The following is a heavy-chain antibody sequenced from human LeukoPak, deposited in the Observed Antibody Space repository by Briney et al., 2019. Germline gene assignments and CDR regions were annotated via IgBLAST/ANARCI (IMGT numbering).Heavy chain of an antibody. J-gene: IGHJ4*02. V-gene: IGHV1-2*02. CDR1: GYTFTGYY. D-gene: IGHD1-26*01. CDR2: INPNSGGT. Sequence: ASVKVSCKASGYTFTGYYMYRVRQAPGQGLEWMGWINPNSGGTNYAQKFQGRVTMTRDTSISTAYMELSRLRSDDTAVYYCARDVATWEATDYWGQGTLVTVSS. CDR3: ARDVATWEATDY.